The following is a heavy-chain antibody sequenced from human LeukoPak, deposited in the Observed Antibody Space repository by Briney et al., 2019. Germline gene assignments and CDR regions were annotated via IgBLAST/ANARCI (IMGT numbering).Heavy chain of an antibody. D-gene: IGHD2-15*01. Sequence: SETLSLTCTVSGDSISSSSYYWGWIRQPPGKGLEWVGSIFHSGSTYYNPPLKSRVAISVDTSKNQFSLKLTSVTAADTAVYYCARFRRSAQSYWGQGILVTVSS. CDR3: ARFRRSAQSY. CDR2: IFHSGST. V-gene: IGHV4-39*01. CDR1: GDSISSSSYY. J-gene: IGHJ4*02.